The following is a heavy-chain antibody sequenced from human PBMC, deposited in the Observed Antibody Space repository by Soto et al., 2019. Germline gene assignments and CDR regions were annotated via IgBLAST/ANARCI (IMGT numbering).Heavy chain of an antibody. CDR2: ISAYNGNT. Sequence: SVTVSCKASGYTFTSYGISCVRQAPGQGLEWMGWISAYNGNTNYAQKLQGRVTMTTDTSTSTAYMELRSLRSDDTAVYYCARNRGSGSSYYYGMDVWGQGTTVTVSS. V-gene: IGHV1-18*01. D-gene: IGHD3-10*01. CDR1: GYTFTSYG. CDR3: ARNRGSGSSYYYGMDV. J-gene: IGHJ6*02.